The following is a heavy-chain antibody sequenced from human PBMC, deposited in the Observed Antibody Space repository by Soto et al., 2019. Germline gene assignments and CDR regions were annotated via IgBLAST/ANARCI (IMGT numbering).Heavy chain of an antibody. D-gene: IGHD5-12*01. CDR3: AKDLQPRGEMATINAFDI. J-gene: IGHJ3*02. CDR2: ISGSGGST. CDR1: GFTFSSYA. Sequence: GGALRLSCAASGFTFSSYAMSWVRQAPGKGLEWVSAISGSGGSTYYADSVKGRFTISRDNSKNTLYLQMNSLRAEDTAVYYCAKDLQPRGEMATINAFDIWGQGTMVTVSS. V-gene: IGHV3-23*01.